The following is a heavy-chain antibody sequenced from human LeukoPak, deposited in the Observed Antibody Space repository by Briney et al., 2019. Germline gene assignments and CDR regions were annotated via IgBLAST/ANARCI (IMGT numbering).Heavy chain of an antibody. CDR3: ARERGWTHYFDY. V-gene: IGHV3-21*01. J-gene: IGHJ4*02. CDR2: ISSRSSSI. D-gene: IGHD5-18*01. CDR1: GFTFNSYV. Sequence: GGSLRLSCAASGFTFNSYVINRVRQAPGKGLEWVSSISSRSSSISYAGAVRGRFTISRGSANLYLHMSSLRVDDTGVYYYARERGWTHYFDYWGQGTLVTVSS.